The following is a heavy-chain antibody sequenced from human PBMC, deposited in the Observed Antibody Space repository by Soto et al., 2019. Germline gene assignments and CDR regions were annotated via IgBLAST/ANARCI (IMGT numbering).Heavy chain of an antibody. CDR2: ISGSGGST. CDR3: AKREGYGSVDY. D-gene: IGHD1-1*01. Sequence: EVQLLESGGGLIQPGGSLTLSCAASGFTFTNYAMTWVRQAPGKGLEWISLISGSGGSTYYADSVKGRFTISRDNSKNTLHLQMNSLTAEDTAVYYCAKREGYGSVDYWGQGTLVTVSS. V-gene: IGHV3-23*01. J-gene: IGHJ4*02. CDR1: GFTFTNYA.